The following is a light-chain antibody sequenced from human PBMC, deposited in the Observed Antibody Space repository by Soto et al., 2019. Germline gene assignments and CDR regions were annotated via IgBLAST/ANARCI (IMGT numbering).Light chain of an antibody. Sequence: QSVLTQPASVSGSPGQSITISCTGTSSDVGSYNLVSWYQQHPGKAPQLMIYEVSKRPSGVSNRFSGSKSGNTASLTISGLQAEDEADYYCCSYAGSSTYVSGTGTKLTVL. CDR1: SSDVGSYNL. J-gene: IGLJ1*01. CDR2: EVS. CDR3: CSYAGSSTYV. V-gene: IGLV2-23*02.